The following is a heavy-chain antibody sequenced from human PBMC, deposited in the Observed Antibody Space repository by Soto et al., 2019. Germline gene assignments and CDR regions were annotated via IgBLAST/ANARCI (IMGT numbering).Heavy chain of an antibody. Sequence: SETLSLTCAVSGYSITSGYYWGWVRRPPGKGLEWIGSVYHSGRTSYNPSLESRVTISVDTSKNQFSLRLSSVTAADTAVYYCARGVNYYDSSGFYPRDYWGQGILVTVSS. CDR1: GYSITSGYY. V-gene: IGHV4-38-2*01. CDR2: VYHSGRT. D-gene: IGHD3-22*01. CDR3: ARGVNYYDSSGFYPRDY. J-gene: IGHJ4*02.